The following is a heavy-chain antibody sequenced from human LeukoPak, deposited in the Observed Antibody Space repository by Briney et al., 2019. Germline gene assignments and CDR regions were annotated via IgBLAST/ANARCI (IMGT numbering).Heavy chain of an antibody. V-gene: IGHV3-30*03. CDR2: ISYDGSNK. D-gene: IGHD2-2*02. CDR3: ARDGYQLLYSYYYYYMDV. CDR1: GFTFSSYG. Sequence: GGSLRLSCAASGFTFSSYGMHWVRQAPGKGLEWVAVISYDGSNKYYADSVKGRFTISRDNSKNTLYLQMNSLRAEDTAVYYCARDGYQLLYSYYYYYMDVWGKGTTVTVSS. J-gene: IGHJ6*03.